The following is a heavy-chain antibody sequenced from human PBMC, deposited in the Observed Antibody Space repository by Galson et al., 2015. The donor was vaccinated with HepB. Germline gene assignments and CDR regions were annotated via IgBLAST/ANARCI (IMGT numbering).Heavy chain of an antibody. CDR1: GFTFDDYA. D-gene: IGHD6-19*01. Sequence: SLRLSCAASGFTFDDYAMHWVRQAPGKGLEWVSGISWNSGSIGYADSVKGRFTISRDNAKNSLYLQMNSLRAEDTALYYCAKDMRRSIAVAGPFDYWGQGTLVTVSS. CDR2: ISWNSGSI. J-gene: IGHJ4*02. V-gene: IGHV3-9*01. CDR3: AKDMRRSIAVAGPFDY.